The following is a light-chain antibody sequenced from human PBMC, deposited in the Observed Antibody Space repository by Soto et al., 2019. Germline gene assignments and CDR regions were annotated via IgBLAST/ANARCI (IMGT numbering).Light chain of an antibody. J-gene: IGLJ1*01. V-gene: IGLV1-44*01. Sequence: QSVLTQPPSASGTPGQRVTISCSGSSSNIGSNTVNWYQQLPGTAPNLLIFTNNQRPSGVPDRFSGSKSGTSASLAISGLQSEDEADYYCAAWDDGLNGDVFGTGTKVTVL. CDR3: AAWDDGLNGDV. CDR1: SSNIGSNT. CDR2: TNN.